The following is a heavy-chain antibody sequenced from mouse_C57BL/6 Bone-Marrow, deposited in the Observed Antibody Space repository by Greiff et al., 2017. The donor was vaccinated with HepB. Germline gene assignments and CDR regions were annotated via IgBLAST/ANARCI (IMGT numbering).Heavy chain of an antibody. Sequence: EVKLMESGGGLVQPGGSLSLSCAASGFTFTDYYMSWVRQPPGKALEWLGFIRNKANGYTTEYSASVKGRFTISRDNSQSILYLQMNALRAEDSATYYCARPITTVVAGDWYFDVWGTGTTVTVSS. CDR3: ARPITTVVAGDWYFDV. CDR1: GFTFTDYY. V-gene: IGHV7-3*01. J-gene: IGHJ1*03. D-gene: IGHD1-1*01. CDR2: IRNKANGYTT.